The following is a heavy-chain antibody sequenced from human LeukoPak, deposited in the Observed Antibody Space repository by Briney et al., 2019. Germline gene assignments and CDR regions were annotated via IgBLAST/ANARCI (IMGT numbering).Heavy chain of an antibody. D-gene: IGHD3-22*01. CDR3: ARAYYHSSGYYYPSDF. CDR2: IYYNGST. V-gene: IGHV4-59*11. Sequence: SETLSLTCAVSGGSISSHYWNWIRQPPGKGLEWIGCIYYNGSTNYNPSLKSRVTISLDTSNNQFSLKLSSVTAADTAVYYCARAYYHSSGYYYPSDFWGQGTLVTVSS. J-gene: IGHJ4*02. CDR1: GGSISSHY.